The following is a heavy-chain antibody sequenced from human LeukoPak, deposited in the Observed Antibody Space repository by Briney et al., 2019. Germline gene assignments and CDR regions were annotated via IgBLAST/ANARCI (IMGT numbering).Heavy chain of an antibody. D-gene: IGHD7-27*01. Sequence: SETLSLTCTVSGGSISSYYWSWIRQPPGKGLEWIGYIFTSGSPNYNPSLKSRVSIKVDTSKNQFSLKLSSVTAADTAVYYCAREGKLGIDYWGQGTLVTVSS. CDR3: AREGKLGIDY. J-gene: IGHJ4*02. V-gene: IGHV4-4*09. CDR1: GGSISSYY. CDR2: IFTSGSP.